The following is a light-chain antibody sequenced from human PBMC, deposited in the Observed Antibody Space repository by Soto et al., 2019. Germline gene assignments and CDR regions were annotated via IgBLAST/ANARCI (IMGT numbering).Light chain of an antibody. CDR1: QNINNY. V-gene: IGKV1-12*01. CDR3: QQANSFPWT. Sequence: IQMTQCPASLSASVGDRVTITCQASQNINNYLNWYQQKPGKAPKLLISAASSLKSGVPSRFSGSGSGTDFTLTISSLQPEDFATYYCQQANSFPWTFGQGTKVDI. CDR2: AAS. J-gene: IGKJ1*01.